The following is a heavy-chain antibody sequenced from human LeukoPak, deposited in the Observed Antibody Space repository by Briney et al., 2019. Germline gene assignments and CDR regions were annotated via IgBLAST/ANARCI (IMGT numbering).Heavy chain of an antibody. Sequence: ASVKVSCKASGYTFTSYAMHWVRQAPGQRLEWMGWINAGNGNTKYSQKFQGRVTITGDTSASTAYMELRSLGSDDTAVYYCARDGKGRFDFRENDYWGQGTQVTVSS. CDR2: INAGNGNT. V-gene: IGHV1-3*01. D-gene: IGHD3-3*01. J-gene: IGHJ4*02. CDR3: ARDGKGRFDFRENDY. CDR1: GYTFTSYA.